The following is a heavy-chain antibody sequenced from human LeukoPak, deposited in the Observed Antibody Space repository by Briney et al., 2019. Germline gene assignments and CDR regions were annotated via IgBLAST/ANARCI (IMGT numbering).Heavy chain of an antibody. Sequence: GGSLRLSCAASGFTFDDYGMSWVRQAPGKGLELVSGINWNGSSTGYADSVKGRFTISRDNAKNSLYLQMNSLRAEDTDLYYCARGGFLAFYYMDVWGKGTTATVSS. V-gene: IGHV3-20*04. J-gene: IGHJ6*03. D-gene: IGHD3-3*01. CDR3: ARGGFLAFYYMDV. CDR2: INWNGSST. CDR1: GFTFDDYG.